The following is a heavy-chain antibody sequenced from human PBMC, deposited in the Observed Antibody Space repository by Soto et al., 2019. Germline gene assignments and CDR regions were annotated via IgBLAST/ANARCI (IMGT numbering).Heavy chain of an antibody. J-gene: IGHJ4*01. Sequence: EVQLVESGGGVERPGGSLRLSCVASGFTFDDYGMSWVRQVPGKGLEWVSGINWNGGTTHYADSVKGRFTISRDNAKNSLYLRMNSLRAEDTALYYCAKSQSPMVRGVIEAFDYWGHGSLVTVSS. CDR3: AKSQSPMVRGVIEAFDY. CDR1: GFTFDDYG. CDR2: INWNGGTT. V-gene: IGHV3-20*04. D-gene: IGHD3-10*01.